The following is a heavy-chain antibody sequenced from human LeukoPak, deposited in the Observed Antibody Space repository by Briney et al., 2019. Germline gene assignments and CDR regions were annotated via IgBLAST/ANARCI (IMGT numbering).Heavy chain of an antibody. J-gene: IGHJ4*02. CDR2: INPNSGGT. D-gene: IGHD3-10*01. Sequence: ASVKVSCKATGYTFTGYYIHWVRQAPGQGLEWMGWINPNSGGTNYAQEFQGRVTMTRDTSISTAFMELSSLRSDDTAVYYCARGDMVRGVISDYWGQGTLVTVSS. CDR1: GYTFTGYY. CDR3: ARGDMVRGVISDY. V-gene: IGHV1-2*02.